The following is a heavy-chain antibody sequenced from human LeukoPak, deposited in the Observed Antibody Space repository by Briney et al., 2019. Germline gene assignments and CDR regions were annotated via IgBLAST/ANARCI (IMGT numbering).Heavy chain of an antibody. CDR3: ARINSNYDAFDY. J-gene: IGHJ4*02. Sequence: SETLSLTCTVSGGSISSYYWSWIRQPPGKGLEWIGYIYYSGSTNYNPSLKSRVTISVDTSKNQFSLKLSSVTAADTAVYYCARINSNYDAFDYRGQGTLVTVSS. CDR1: GGSISSYY. CDR2: IYYSGST. D-gene: IGHD4-11*01. V-gene: IGHV4-59*01.